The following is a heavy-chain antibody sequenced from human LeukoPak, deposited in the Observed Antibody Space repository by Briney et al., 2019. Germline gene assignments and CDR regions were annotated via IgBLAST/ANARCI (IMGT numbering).Heavy chain of an antibody. Sequence: GASVKVSCKASGYTFTSYYMHWVRQAPGQGLEWMGIINPSGGSTSYAQKFQGRVTMTRDTSTSTVYMELSSLRSEDTAVYYCARGPSGRVRGVWGLALDYWGQGTLVTVSS. CDR1: GYTFTSYY. J-gene: IGHJ4*02. D-gene: IGHD3-10*01. CDR3: ARGPSGRVRGVWGLALDY. V-gene: IGHV1-46*01. CDR2: INPSGGST.